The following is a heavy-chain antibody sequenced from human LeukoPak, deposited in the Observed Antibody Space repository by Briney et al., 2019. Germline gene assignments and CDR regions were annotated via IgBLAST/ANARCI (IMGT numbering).Heavy chain of an antibody. CDR2: ISGSGNST. CDR3: AKTNGYYSD. J-gene: IGHJ4*02. Sequence: GGSLRLSCAASGLTFSGSAMSWVRQAPGKGLELVSLISGSGNSTYYADSVKGRFTISRDNSKNSLSLQVSSLRAEDTAVYYCAKTNGYYSDWGQGTLVTVSS. D-gene: IGHD3-22*01. CDR1: GLTFSGSA. V-gene: IGHV3-23*01.